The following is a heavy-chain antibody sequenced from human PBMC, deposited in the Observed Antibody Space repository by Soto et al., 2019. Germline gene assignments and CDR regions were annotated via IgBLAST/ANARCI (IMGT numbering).Heavy chain of an antibody. CDR3: ARHFHDSGDYVGAFDL. D-gene: IGHD4-17*01. Sequence: QVQLVQSGAEVKKPGASVKVSCKASGYTFTSYGINWVRQATGQGLEWMGWMNAYSGNTGYAQKLQRRGTMTSNTTISTAYMELRSLRTEDTAVDYCARHFHDSGDYVGAFDLWGQGTMVTVSS. CDR1: GYTFTSYG. J-gene: IGHJ3*01. CDR2: MNAYSGNT. V-gene: IGHV1-8*01.